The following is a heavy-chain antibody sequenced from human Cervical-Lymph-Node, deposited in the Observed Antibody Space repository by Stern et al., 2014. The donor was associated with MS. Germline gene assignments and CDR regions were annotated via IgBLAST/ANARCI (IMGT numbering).Heavy chain of an antibody. CDR2: IYQRGST. CDR3: AREGYSSSYDAFDI. CDR1: GGSISSSNL. Sequence: QVQLQESGPGLVKPSGTLSLTCAVSGGSISSSNLGCWVRQPPGKGLEWVGEIYQRGSTTSNPSLQSRVTISVDKSQHQLSLKRSPVTAADTAVYYCAREGYSSSYDAFDIWGQGTMVTVSS. J-gene: IGHJ3*02. D-gene: IGHD6-6*01. V-gene: IGHV4-4*02.